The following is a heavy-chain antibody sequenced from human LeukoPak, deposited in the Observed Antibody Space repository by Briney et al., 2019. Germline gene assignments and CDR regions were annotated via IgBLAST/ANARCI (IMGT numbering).Heavy chain of an antibody. V-gene: IGHV3-7*04. CDR1: GFTFDDYA. CDR2: IKQDGSEK. Sequence: PGGSLRLSCAASGFTFDDYAMYWVRQAPGKGLEWVANIKQDGSEKYYVDSVKGRFTISRDNAKNSLYLQMNSLRAEDTAVYYCARVDRPEIAVAGTRADYYCYGMDVWGQGTTVTVSS. J-gene: IGHJ6*02. D-gene: IGHD6-19*01. CDR3: ARVDRPEIAVAGTRADYYCYGMDV.